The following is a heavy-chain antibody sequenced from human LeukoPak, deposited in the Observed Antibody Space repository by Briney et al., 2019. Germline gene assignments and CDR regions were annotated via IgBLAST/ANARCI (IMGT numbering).Heavy chain of an antibody. CDR2: IKQDGSEK. CDR1: GFTFSSYW. D-gene: IGHD6-19*01. Sequence: PGGSLRLSCAASGFTFSSYWMSWVRQAPGKGLEWVANIKQDGSEKYYVDSVKGRFTIPRDNAKNSMYLQMNSLSAEDTAVYYCASLIAVADTVDYWGQGTLVTVSS. V-gene: IGHV3-7*01. CDR3: ASLIAVADTVDY. J-gene: IGHJ4*02.